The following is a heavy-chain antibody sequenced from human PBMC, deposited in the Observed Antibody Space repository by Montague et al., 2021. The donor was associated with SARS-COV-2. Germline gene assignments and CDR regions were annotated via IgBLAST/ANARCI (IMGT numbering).Heavy chain of an antibody. CDR3: ARKGSGRSDLDY. CDR2: NYHTGST. Sequence: SETLSLTCVVSGDSTSTDNWWTWVRLPPGKGLEWVGENYHTGSTKYKPSLKGRVSMLVDKYWNQFSLRLTFVTAADTAIYYCARKGSGRSDLDYWGQGTLVTVSS. V-gene: IGHV4/OR15-8*01. D-gene: IGHD1-26*01. CDR1: GDSTSTDNW. J-gene: IGHJ4*02.